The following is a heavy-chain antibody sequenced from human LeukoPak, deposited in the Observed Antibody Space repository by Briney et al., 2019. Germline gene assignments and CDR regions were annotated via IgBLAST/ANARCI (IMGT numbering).Heavy chain of an antibody. CDR2: IYYSGST. J-gene: IGHJ4*02. CDR3: AIIAAAGGRAFDY. CDR1: GGSISSSSYY. Sequence: SETLSLTCTVSGGSISSSSYYWGWIRQPPGKGLEWIGSIYYSGSTYYNPSLKSRVTISVDTSKNQFSLKLSSVTAADTAVYYCAIIAAAGGRAFDYWGQGTLVTVSS. D-gene: IGHD6-13*01. V-gene: IGHV4-39*01.